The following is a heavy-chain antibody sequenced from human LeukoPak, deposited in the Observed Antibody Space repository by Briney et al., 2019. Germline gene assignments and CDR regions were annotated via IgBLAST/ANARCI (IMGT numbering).Heavy chain of an antibody. D-gene: IGHD2/OR15-2a*01. J-gene: IGHJ6*02. CDR3: ASPRLLLEGYYGMDV. CDR1: GGTFSSYA. CDR2: IIPILGIA. V-gene: IGHV1-69*04. Sequence: GASVKVSCKAPGGTFSSYAISWVRQAPGQGLEWMGRIIPILGIANYAQKFQGRVTITADKSTSTAYMELSSLRSEDTAVYYCASPRLLLEGYYGMDVWGQGTTVTVSS.